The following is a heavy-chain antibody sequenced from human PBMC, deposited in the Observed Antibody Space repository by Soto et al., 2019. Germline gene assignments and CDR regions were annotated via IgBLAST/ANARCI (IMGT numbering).Heavy chain of an antibody. CDR1: GGTFSSYT. J-gene: IGHJ3*02. V-gene: IGHV1-69*02. D-gene: IGHD4-4*01. CDR2: IIPILGIA. Sequence: QVQLVQSGAEVKKPGSSVKVSCKASGGTFSSYTISWVRQAPGQGLEWMGRIIPILGIANYAQKFQGRVTIAADRSTSADHLELSSLSSEDTGVDDCVGGGGAAYRVDAFDIWGQGTMGTGSS. CDR3: VGGGGAAYRVDAFDI.